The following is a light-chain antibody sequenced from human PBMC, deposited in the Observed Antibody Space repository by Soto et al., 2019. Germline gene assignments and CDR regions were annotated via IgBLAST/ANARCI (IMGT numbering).Light chain of an antibody. CDR1: QSIHTS. CDR3: EHRNVWPPIT. V-gene: IGKV3-11*01. CDR2: DST. J-gene: IGKJ5*01. Sequence: VLTQSPATLSLSPGERATLSCRASQSIHTSLAGYQQKSGKPPRLVIYDSTLRANGVPDRFGGSRSGTEFTPTINSLEPEDCAVYYCEHRNVWPPITFGQGTRLEIK.